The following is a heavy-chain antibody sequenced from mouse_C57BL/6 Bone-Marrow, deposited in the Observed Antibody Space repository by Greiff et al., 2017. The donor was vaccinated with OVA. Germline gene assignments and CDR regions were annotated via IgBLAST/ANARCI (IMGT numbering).Heavy chain of an antibody. J-gene: IGHJ2*01. V-gene: IGHV7-3*01. Sequence: EVKLVESGGGLVQPGDSLSLSCAASGFTFTNYYMSWVRQPPGKALEWLAFIRNKPNGSTTEYSASVKGRFTISRDNSQSILYLQMNALRAEDSATYYCARYKGRVALDYFDYWGQGTALTVSS. D-gene: IGHD1-1*01. CDR3: ARYKGRVALDYFDY. CDR1: GFTFTNYY. CDR2: IRNKPNGSTT.